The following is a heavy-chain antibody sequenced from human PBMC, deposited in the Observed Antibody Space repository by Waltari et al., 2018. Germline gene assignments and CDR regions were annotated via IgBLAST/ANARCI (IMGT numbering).Heavy chain of an antibody. CDR2: IYYSGST. D-gene: IGHD2-2*01. CDR3: ARSVVPAAIFTHHYYYGMDV. Sequence: QVQLQESGPGLVKTSETLSLTCTVSGGSISSYYWSWIRQPPGKGLEWIGYIYYSGSTNYNPSRKSRVTISVDTSNNQFSLKLSSVTAADTAVYYCARSVVPAAIFTHHYYYGMDVWGQGTTVTVSS. CDR1: GGSISSYY. J-gene: IGHJ6*02. V-gene: IGHV4-59*01.